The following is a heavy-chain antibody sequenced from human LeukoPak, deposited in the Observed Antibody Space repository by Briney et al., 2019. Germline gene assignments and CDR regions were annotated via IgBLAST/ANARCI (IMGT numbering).Heavy chain of an antibody. CDR2: ISYDGSNK. V-gene: IGHV3-30*18. Sequence: PGGSLRLSCAASGFTFSSYGMHWVRQAPGKGLEWVAVISYDGSNKYYADSVKGRFTISRDNSKNTLYLQMNSLRAEDTAVYYCAKEIDYGDSLDYWGQGTLVTVSS. CDR1: GFTFSSYG. D-gene: IGHD4-17*01. CDR3: AKEIDYGDSLDY. J-gene: IGHJ4*02.